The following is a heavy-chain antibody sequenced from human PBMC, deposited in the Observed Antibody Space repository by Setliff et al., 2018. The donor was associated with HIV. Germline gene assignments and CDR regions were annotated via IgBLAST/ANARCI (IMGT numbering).Heavy chain of an antibody. CDR2: INAGNGNT. V-gene: IGHV1-3*01. D-gene: IGHD5-18*01. CDR1: GYTFTSYA. J-gene: IGHJ6*03. Sequence: ASVKVSCKASGYTFTSYAMHWVRQAPGQRLEWMGWINAGNGNTKYSQKFQGRVTITRDTSASTAYMELSSLRSEDTAVYYCARDGGDTAMVSYYYYYYNDVWGKGTTVTVSS. CDR3: ARDGGDTAMVSYYYYYYNDV.